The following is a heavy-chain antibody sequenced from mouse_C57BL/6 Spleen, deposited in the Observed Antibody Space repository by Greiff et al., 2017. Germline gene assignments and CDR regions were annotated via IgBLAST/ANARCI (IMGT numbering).Heavy chain of an antibody. CDR3: AGYDGSKSYAMDY. V-gene: IGHV1-75*01. Sequence: VQLQQSGPELVKPGASVKISCKASGYTFTDYYINWVKQRPGQGLEWIGWIFPGSGSTYYNEKFKGKATLTVDKSSSTAYMLLSSLTSEDSAVYFCAGYDGSKSYAMDYWGQGTSVTVSS. CDR2: IFPGSGST. J-gene: IGHJ4*01. D-gene: IGHD2-3*01. CDR1: GYTFTDYY.